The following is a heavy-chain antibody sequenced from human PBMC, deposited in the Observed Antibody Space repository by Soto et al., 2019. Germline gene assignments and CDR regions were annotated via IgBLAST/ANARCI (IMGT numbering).Heavy chain of an antibody. Sequence: EVQLLESGGGLVQPGGSLRLSCAASGFTFSSYAMSWVRQAPGKGLEWVSAISGSGGSTYYADSVKGRFTISRDNSKNTMYLQMNSLRAEDTDVYYCATGYGYYYYYYMDVWGKGTTVTVYS. J-gene: IGHJ6*03. CDR3: ATGYGYYYYYYMDV. D-gene: IGHD5-18*01. CDR1: GFTFSSYA. CDR2: ISGSGGST. V-gene: IGHV3-23*01.